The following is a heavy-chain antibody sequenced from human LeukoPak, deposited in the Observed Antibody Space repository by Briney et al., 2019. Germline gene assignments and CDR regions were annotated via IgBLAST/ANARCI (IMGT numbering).Heavy chain of an antibody. CDR1: GYTFTSYG. D-gene: IGHD4-17*01. CDR2: MNPNSGNT. Sequence: ASVKVSCKASGYTFTSYGISWVRQATGQGLEWMGWMNPNSGNTGYAQKFQGRVTMTSNTSISTAYTELSSLRSEDTAVYYCARARAFYGDYPYYFDYWGQGTLVTVSS. V-gene: IGHV1-8*02. CDR3: ARARAFYGDYPYYFDY. J-gene: IGHJ4*02.